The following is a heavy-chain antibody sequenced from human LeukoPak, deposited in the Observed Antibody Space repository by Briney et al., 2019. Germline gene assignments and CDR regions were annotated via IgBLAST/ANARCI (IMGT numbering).Heavy chain of an antibody. D-gene: IGHD4-17*01. V-gene: IGHV4-59*01. CDR1: GGSISSYY. J-gene: IGHJ4*02. CDR2: IYYSGST. Sequence: PSETLSLTCTVSGGSISSYYWSWIRQPPGKGLEWIGYIYYSGSTNYNPSLKSRVTISVDTSKNQFSLKLSSVTAADTAVYYCATARRTVTTYFCDYWGQGTLVTVSS. CDR3: ATARRTVTTYFCDY.